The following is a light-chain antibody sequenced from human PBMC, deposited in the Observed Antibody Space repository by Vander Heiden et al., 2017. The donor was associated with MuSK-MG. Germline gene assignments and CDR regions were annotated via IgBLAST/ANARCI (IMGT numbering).Light chain of an antibody. CDR3: QHSTSKLGT. CDR1: QPISSF. J-gene: IGKJ1*01. Sequence: DMPMTQSPSSLSASVGDRVTITCRASQPISSFLNWYQKKAGQAPILLIYGESNLQSGVPSRFSGSGSGTDFTLTISTLHPEDVATYYCQHSTSKLGTSGPGTKVEIE. CDR2: GES. V-gene: IGKV1-39*01.